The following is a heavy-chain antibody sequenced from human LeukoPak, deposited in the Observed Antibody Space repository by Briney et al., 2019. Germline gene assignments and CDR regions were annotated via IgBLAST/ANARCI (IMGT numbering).Heavy chain of an antibody. J-gene: IGHJ3*02. CDR1: GFTFSSYS. CDR2: ISSSSSTI. V-gene: IGHV3-48*04. CDR3: ASGYSYGYGAFDI. D-gene: IGHD5-18*01. Sequence: PGGSLRLSCAASGFTFSSYSMNWVRQAPGKGLEWVSYISSSSSTIYYADSVKGRFTISRDNAKNSLYLQMNSLRAEDTAVYYCASGYSYGYGAFDIWGQGTMVTVSS.